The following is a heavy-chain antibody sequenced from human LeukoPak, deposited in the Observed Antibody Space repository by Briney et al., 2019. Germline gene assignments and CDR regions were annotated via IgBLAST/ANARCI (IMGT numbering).Heavy chain of an antibody. CDR1: GFTFSSYA. V-gene: IGHV3-23*01. Sequence: GESLKISCAASGFTFSSYAMSWVRQAPGKGLEWVSSISGSGDSTYYADSVKGRSTISRDNSKNTLYLQMNSLRAEDTALYYCAIVIAVAGPATFYWGQGTLATVSS. CDR2: ISGSGDST. CDR3: AIVIAVAGPATFY. J-gene: IGHJ4*02. D-gene: IGHD6-19*01.